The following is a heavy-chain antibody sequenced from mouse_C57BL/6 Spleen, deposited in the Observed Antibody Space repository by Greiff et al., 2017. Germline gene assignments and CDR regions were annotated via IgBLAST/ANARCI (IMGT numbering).Heavy chain of an antibody. J-gene: IGHJ4*01. CDR2: IHPNSGST. CDR3: ARLAVDYAMDY. D-gene: IGHD1-1*02. Sequence: VQLQQPGAELVKPGASVKLSCKASGYTFTSYWMHWVKQRPGQGLEWIGMIHPNSGSTNYNEKFKSKATLTVDKSSSTAYMQLSSLTSEDSAVYYCARLAVDYAMDYWGQGTSVTVSS. V-gene: IGHV1-64*01. CDR1: GYTFTSYW.